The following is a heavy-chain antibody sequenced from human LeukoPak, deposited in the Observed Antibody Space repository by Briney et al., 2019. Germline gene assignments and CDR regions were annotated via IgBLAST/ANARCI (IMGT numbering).Heavy chain of an antibody. CDR3: AREGRVSGYDFDY. CDR2: INSDGSST. J-gene: IGHJ4*02. Sequence: PGGSLRLSCAASGFSFSSYWMHWVRQAPGKGLVWVSRINSDGSSTTYADSVKGRFTISRDNAKSTRYLQMNSLRVEDTAVYYCAREGRVSGYDFDYWGQGNLVTVSS. CDR1: GFSFSSYW. V-gene: IGHV3-74*01. D-gene: IGHD5-12*01.